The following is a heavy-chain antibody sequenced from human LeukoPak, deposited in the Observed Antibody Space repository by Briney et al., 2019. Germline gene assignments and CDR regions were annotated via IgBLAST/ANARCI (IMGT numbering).Heavy chain of an antibody. J-gene: IGHJ5*02. V-gene: IGHV3-48*03. Sequence: GGSLRLSCAGSGFTFSSYEMNWVRQAPGKGLEWVSYISSSGSTRYYADSVKGRFTISRDNSKNTLYMQMDSLRTEDTAVYYCARGSWRFDNGDSGFDPWGQGTLVTVSS. CDR3: ARGSWRFDNGDSGFDP. CDR2: ISSSGSTR. D-gene: IGHD4-17*01. CDR1: GFTFSSYE.